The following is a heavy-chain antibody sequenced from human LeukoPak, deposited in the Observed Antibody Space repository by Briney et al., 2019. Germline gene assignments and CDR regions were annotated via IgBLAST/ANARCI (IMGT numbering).Heavy chain of an antibody. V-gene: IGHV4-39*07. J-gene: IGHJ4*02. Sequence: SETLSLTCTVSGGSISSSTYYWGWIRQPPGKGLEWIASIYYSGSTYYNPSLKSRVTISVDTSKNQFSLKLSSVTAADTAVYYCARDRTGSYWGQGTLVTVSS. CDR3: ARDRTGSY. CDR2: IYYSGST. D-gene: IGHD1-14*01. CDR1: GGSISSSTYY.